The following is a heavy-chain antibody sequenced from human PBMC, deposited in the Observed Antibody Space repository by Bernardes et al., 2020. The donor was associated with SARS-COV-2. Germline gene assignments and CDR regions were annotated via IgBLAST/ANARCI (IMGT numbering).Heavy chain of an antibody. V-gene: IGHV3-21*01. CDR3: AREMADPGPLDY. Sequence: GGSLRLSRAASGFTFSNYNMNWVRQAPGKGLEWVSFIGSGSDFIYYADSVKGRFTISRDNAKNSLYLQMNSLRAEDSAVYYCAREMADPGPLDYWGQGTLVTVSS. J-gene: IGHJ4*02. CDR2: IGSGSDFI. D-gene: IGHD2-8*01. CDR1: GFTFSNYN.